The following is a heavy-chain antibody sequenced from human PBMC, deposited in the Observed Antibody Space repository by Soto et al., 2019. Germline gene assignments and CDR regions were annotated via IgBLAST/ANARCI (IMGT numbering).Heavy chain of an antibody. D-gene: IGHD2-15*01. J-gene: IGHJ4*02. CDR3: ARAQTPTESDF. Sequence: QIQLVQSEGEVRQPGASVKGSCKTSGYTFINYGVTWVRQRPGQGLEWMGWLNTYNANTKYAQKLQGRVTMTADTSASTAYVELRSLRSDDTAVYFCARAQTPTESDFWGQGTLVIVSS. CDR2: LNTYNANT. CDR1: GYTFINYG. V-gene: IGHV1-18*01.